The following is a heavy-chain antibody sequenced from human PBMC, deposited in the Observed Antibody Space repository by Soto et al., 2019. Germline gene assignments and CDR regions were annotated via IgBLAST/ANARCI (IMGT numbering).Heavy chain of an antibody. V-gene: IGHV3-30*18. D-gene: IGHD2-15*01. Sequence: VQLVESGGGVVQPGRSLRLSCASSGFSFRNYGMHWVRQGPGKGLEWVAVISYDGRNKYYVDSVKGRFTISRDNSKNTLYLERNSLRVEDTAVYYCAKDQEYCSGGCCSSRFIDSWGQGTLVTVSS. CDR1: GFSFRNYG. J-gene: IGHJ4*02. CDR2: ISYDGRNK. CDR3: AKDQEYCSGGCCSSRFIDS.